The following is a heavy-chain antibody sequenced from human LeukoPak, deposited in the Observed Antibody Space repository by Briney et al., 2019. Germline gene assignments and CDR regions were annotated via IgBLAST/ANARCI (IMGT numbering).Heavy chain of an antibody. V-gene: IGHV4-59*01. Sequence: SETLSLTCTVSGGSISSYYWSWIRQPPGKGLEWLGYVYHRGSTDYSPSLKCRLIISLDTSKSQFSLRLSSVTAADTAVYYCARGGYDNSGSFGSFDAFDIWGQGTMVTVSS. CDR1: GGSISSYY. CDR2: VYHRGST. J-gene: IGHJ3*02. CDR3: ARGGYDNSGSFGSFDAFDI. D-gene: IGHD3-22*01.